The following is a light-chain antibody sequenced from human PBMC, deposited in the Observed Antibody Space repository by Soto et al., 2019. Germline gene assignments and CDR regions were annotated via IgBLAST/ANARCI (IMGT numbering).Light chain of an antibody. J-gene: IGLJ3*02. CDR2: SSN. CDR3: AAWDDSPNGRV. Sequence: QSVLTQPPSASGTPGQRVTIPCSGTHSNIGRNSVNWYLQLPGTAPRLLIFSSNQRPLGVPDRFSGSRSGTSASLAITGLRSEDDADYYCAAWDDSPNGRVFGGGTKLTVL. CDR1: HSNIGRNS. V-gene: IGLV1-44*01.